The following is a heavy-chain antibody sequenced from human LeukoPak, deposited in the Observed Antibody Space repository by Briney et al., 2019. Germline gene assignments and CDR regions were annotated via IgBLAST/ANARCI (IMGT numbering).Heavy chain of an antibody. CDR2: ISGSGGST. V-gene: IGHV3-23*01. CDR1: GFTFSSYA. Sequence: PGGSLRLSCAASGFTFSSYAMSWVRQAPGKGLEWVSAISGSGGSTYDADSVKGRFTISRDNSKNTLYLQMNSLRGEDTAGYYCAKEMYSGSHGAFDIWGQGTMVTVSS. CDR3: AKEMYSGSHGAFDI. J-gene: IGHJ3*02. D-gene: IGHD1-26*01.